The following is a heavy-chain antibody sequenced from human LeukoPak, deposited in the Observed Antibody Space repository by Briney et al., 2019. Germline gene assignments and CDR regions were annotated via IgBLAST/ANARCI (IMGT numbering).Heavy chain of an antibody. CDR1: GFTFSSYS. CDR3: ARDEEETAFDY. J-gene: IGHJ4*02. V-gene: IGHV3-21*04. D-gene: IGHD5-24*01. CDR2: ISGSSSYI. Sequence: GGSLRLSCAASGFTFSSYSMNWVRQAPGKGLEWVSSISGSSSYIYYADSVKGRFTISRDNAKNSLYLQMNSLRAEDTAVYYCARDEEETAFDYWGQGTLVTVSS.